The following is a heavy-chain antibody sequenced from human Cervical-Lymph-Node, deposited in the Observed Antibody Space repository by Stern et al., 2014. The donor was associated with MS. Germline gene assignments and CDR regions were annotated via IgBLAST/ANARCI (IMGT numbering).Heavy chain of an antibody. Sequence: DLLVESGAEVKKPGASVKVSCKASGYTFTGYYIHWVRQAPGQGPEWMGWINSKSGCTIYAQSFQGRVTMTRDTSISTAYMELSGLRPDDTAVYYCARDLIGDGDLSLDNWGQGTLVTVSS. V-gene: IGHV1-2*02. D-gene: IGHD3-10*01. CDR3: ARDLIGDGDLSLDN. CDR1: GYTFTGYY. CDR2: INSKSGCT. J-gene: IGHJ4*02.